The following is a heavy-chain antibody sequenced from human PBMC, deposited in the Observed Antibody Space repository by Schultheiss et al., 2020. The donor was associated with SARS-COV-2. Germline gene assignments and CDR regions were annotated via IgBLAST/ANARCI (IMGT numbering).Heavy chain of an antibody. CDR3: ARGYCSGGSCYLNNWFDP. J-gene: IGHJ5*02. Sequence: ASVKVSCKASGYTFTSYGISWVRQAPGQGLEWMGWISAYNGNTNYAQKLQGRVTMTTDTSTSTAYMELSSLRSEDTAVYYCARGYCSGGSCYLNNWFDPWGQGTLVTVSS. D-gene: IGHD2-15*01. V-gene: IGHV1-18*04. CDR1: GYTFTSYG. CDR2: ISAYNGNT.